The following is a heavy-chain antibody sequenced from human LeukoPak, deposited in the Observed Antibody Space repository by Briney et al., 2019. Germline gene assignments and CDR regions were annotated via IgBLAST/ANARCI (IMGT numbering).Heavy chain of an antibody. CDR3: ARVGYSSSWSSTGDAFDI. J-gene: IGHJ3*02. V-gene: IGHV4-4*07. CDR2: IYTRGST. Sequence: SETLSLTRTVSAASISRYYSSWIRQPAGKGLEWIGRIYTRGSTNYNPSLKSRVTISVDKSKNQFSLKLSSVTAADTAVYYCARVGYSSSWSSTGDAFDIWGQGTMVTVSS. D-gene: IGHD6-13*01. CDR1: AASISRYY.